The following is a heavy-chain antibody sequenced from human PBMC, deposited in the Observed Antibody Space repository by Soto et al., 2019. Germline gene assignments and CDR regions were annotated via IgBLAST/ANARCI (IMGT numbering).Heavy chain of an antibody. CDR2: ISYDGSNK. CDR3: ARDGNPYFFYGDYVEVYGMDV. D-gene: IGHD4-17*01. J-gene: IGHJ6*02. Sequence: PGGSLRLSCAASGFTFSSYAMHWVRQAPGKGLEWVAVISYDGSNKYYADSVKGRFTISRDNSKNTLYLQMNSLRAEDTAVYYCARDGNPYFFYGDYVEVYGMDVWGQGTTVTVSS. CDR1: GFTFSSYA. V-gene: IGHV3-30-3*01.